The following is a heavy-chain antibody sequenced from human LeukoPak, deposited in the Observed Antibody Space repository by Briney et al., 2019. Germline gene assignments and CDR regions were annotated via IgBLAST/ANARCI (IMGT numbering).Heavy chain of an antibody. J-gene: IGHJ4*02. Sequence: SETLSLTCTVSGGSISNSNFYWGWIRQPPGKGLEWLGSMYYTGNTYYQPSLRGRLSISLDTSKNLFSLRLSSVTAADTAVYYCARNYYDSSGYYIDQFYFDSWSQGTLVTVSS. CDR1: GGSISNSNFY. CDR2: MYYTGNT. V-gene: IGHV4-39*07. D-gene: IGHD3-22*01. CDR3: ARNYYDSSGYYIDQFYFDS.